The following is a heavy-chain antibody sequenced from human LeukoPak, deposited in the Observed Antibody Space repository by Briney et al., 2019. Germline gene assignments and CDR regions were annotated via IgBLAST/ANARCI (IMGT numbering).Heavy chain of an antibody. J-gene: IGHJ4*02. CDR3: TSRSRRDTAMVTNPFDY. D-gene: IGHD5-18*01. V-gene: IGHV3-73*01. CDR1: GFTFSGSA. Sequence: GGSLRLSCAASGFTFSGSAMHWVRQASGKGLEWVGRIRSKANSYATAYAASVKGRFTISRDDSKNTAYLQMNSLKTEDTAVYYCTSRSRRDTAMVTNPFDYWGQGTLVTVSS. CDR2: IRSKANSYAT.